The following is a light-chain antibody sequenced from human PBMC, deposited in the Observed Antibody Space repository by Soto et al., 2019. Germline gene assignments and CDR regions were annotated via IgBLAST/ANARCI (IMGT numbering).Light chain of an antibody. CDR1: QSVSSSY. J-gene: IGKJ4*01. CDR2: GAS. CDR3: QQYGNSPLT. V-gene: IGKV3-20*01. Sequence: EIVLTQSPGTLSLSPGERATLSCRASQSVSSSYLAWYQQRPGQAPRLLIYGASNRATGIPDRFSGSGSGTDFTLTISRLEPEDFAVYFCQQYGNSPLTFGGWTKVEIK.